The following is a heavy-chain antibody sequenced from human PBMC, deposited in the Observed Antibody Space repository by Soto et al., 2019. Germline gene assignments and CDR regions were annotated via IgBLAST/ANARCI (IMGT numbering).Heavy chain of an antibody. V-gene: IGHV1-69*01. CDR2: FIAMLGTP. CDR1: GGTFGSQG. Sequence: QVQLVQSGAEVKKPGSSVKVSCKASGGTFGSQGIAWVRQAPGQGLEWMGGFIAMLGTPTYAKKVQGRATISADESLTSSYLELRSLGSEDTGVYFCARGAMANFDYWGQGTVVTVSS. CDR3: ARGAMANFDY. D-gene: IGHD5-18*01. J-gene: IGHJ4*02.